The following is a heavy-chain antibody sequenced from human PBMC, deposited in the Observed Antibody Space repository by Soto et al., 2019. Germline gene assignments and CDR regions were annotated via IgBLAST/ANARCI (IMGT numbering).Heavy chain of an antibody. Sequence: GASVKVSCKASGYTFTGYYMHWVRQAPGQGLEWMGWINPNSGGTNFAQKFQGWVTMTRDTSISTVYMELTRLTSDDTAVYYCASGGFGAETEIEYWGQGTLVSVAS. D-gene: IGHD3-10*01. J-gene: IGHJ4*02. CDR3: ASGGFGAETEIEY. V-gene: IGHV1-2*04. CDR1: GYTFTGYY. CDR2: INPNSGGT.